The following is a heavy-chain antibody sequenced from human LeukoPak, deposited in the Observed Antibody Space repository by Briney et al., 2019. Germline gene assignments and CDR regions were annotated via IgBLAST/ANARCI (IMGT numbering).Heavy chain of an antibody. CDR1: GYTFTGYY. CDR3: ARFFRLAAADYNWFDP. D-gene: IGHD6-13*01. CDR2: INPNSGGT. Sequence: ASVKVSCKASGYTFTGYYMHWVRQAPGQGLEWMGWINPNSGGTNYAQKFQGRVTMTRDTSISTAYMELSRLRSDDTAVYYCARFFRLAAADYNWFDPWGQGTLVTVSS. J-gene: IGHJ5*02. V-gene: IGHV1-2*02.